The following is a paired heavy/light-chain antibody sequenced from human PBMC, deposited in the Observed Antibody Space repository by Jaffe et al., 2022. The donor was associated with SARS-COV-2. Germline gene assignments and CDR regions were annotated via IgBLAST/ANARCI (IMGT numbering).Heavy chain of an antibody. Sequence: QVQLQESGPGLVEPSQTLSLSCTVSGGSISSGGYHWNWIRQHPGKGLEWIGFISYSGNTRYNPSLKSRFSISVDTSKNQFSLSLSSVTAADTAVYFCAGDKDPSGVGSFEYWGQGTLVTVSS. CDR1: GGSISSGGYH. CDR3: AGDKDPSGVGSFEY. CDR2: ISYSGNT. V-gene: IGHV4-31*03. J-gene: IGHJ4*02. D-gene: IGHD3-10*01.
Light chain of an antibody. V-gene: IGKV4-1*01. CDR3: QQYYTTPYT. J-gene: IGKJ2*01. CDR1: QSVLYSSNNKNY. Sequence: DIVMTQSPDSLAVSLGERATINCKSSQSVLYSSNNKNYLTWYQQKPGQPPKLLIYWASTRESGVPDRFSGSGSGTDFTLTISSLQAEDVAIYYCQQYYTTPYTFGQGTKLEIK. CDR2: WAS.